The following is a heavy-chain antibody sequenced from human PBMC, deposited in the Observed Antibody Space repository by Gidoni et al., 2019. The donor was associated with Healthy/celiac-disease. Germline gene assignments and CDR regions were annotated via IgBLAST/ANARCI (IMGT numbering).Heavy chain of an antibody. CDR2: ISWNSGSI. Sequence: EVQLVESGRGVVQPGRSLRLSCAAAGFTFDDYAMHWVRQAPGKGLEWFSVISWNSGSIGYADSVKGRFTISRDNAKNSLYLQMNSLRAEDTALYYCANGRSGYYYGDVDYWGQGTLVTVSS. CDR3: ANGRSGYYYGDVDY. D-gene: IGHD3-22*01. V-gene: IGHV3-9*01. J-gene: IGHJ4*02. CDR1: GFTFDDYA.